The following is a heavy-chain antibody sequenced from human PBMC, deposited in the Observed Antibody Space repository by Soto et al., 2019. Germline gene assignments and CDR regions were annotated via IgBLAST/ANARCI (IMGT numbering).Heavy chain of an antibody. V-gene: IGHV5-51*01. CDR3: ARGDSTPYYYYGMDI. CDR2: IYPGDSDT. D-gene: IGHD3-10*01. J-gene: IGHJ6*02. Sequence: PGESMKISCKGYGYRISNYLSGWVRQMPAKGLEWMGIIYPGDSDTRYSPSFEGQVTISADKSISTAYLQWSSLKASDTAIYYYARGDSTPYYYYGMDIWGQGTTVTVSS. CDR1: GYRISNYL.